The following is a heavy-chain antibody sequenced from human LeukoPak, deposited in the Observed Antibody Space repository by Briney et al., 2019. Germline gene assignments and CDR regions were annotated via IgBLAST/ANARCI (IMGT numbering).Heavy chain of an antibody. J-gene: IGHJ4*02. CDR3: ARGEDYGDSLFPFDY. V-gene: IGHV1-69*01. D-gene: IGHD4-17*01. CDR2: IIPIFGTA. Sequence: ASVKVSCKASGDTFSSYAISWVRQAPGQGLEWMGGIIPIFGTANYAQKFQGRVTITADESTSIAYMELSSLRSEDTAVYYCARGEDYGDSLFPFDYWGQGTLVTVSS. CDR1: GDTFSSYA.